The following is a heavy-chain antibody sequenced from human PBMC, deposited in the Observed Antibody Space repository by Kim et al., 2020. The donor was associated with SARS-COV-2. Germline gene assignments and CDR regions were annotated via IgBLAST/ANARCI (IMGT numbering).Heavy chain of an antibody. Sequence: GGSLRLSCAASGFTFSSYAMHWVRQAPGKGLEWVAVISYDGSNKYYADSVKGRFTISRDNSKNTLYLQMNSLRAEDTAVYYCARDSSIVVVPAAMDYWG. CDR3: ARDSSIVVVPAAMDY. CDR2: ISYDGSNK. D-gene: IGHD2-2*01. CDR1: GFTFSSYA. J-gene: IGHJ4*01. V-gene: IGHV3-30-3*01.